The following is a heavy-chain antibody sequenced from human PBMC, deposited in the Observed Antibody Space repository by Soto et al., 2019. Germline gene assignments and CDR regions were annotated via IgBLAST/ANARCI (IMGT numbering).Heavy chain of an antibody. CDR2: ISKSSSTI. V-gene: IGHV3-48*02. D-gene: IGHD4-17*01. CDR3: ARDANDYGYYFDS. Sequence: GGSLRLSCAASGFTFSTYSMNWVRQAPGKGLEWVSYISKSSSTILYADSVKGRFTISRDNAKNSLYLQMNSLRDEDMAMYFCARDANDYGYYFDSWGQGTLVTVAS. J-gene: IGHJ4*02. CDR1: GFTFSTYS.